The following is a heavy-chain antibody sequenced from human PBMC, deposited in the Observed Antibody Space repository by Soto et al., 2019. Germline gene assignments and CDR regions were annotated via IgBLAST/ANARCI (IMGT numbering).Heavy chain of an antibody. D-gene: IGHD4-17*01. V-gene: IGHV3-66*01. CDR3: ARDLRPELGDYVQSWFDP. CDR2: IYSGGST. J-gene: IGHJ5*02. CDR1: GFTVSSNY. Sequence: EVQLVESGGGLVQPGGSLRLSCAASGFTVSSNYMSWVRQAPGKGLEWVSVIYSGGSTYYADSVKGRFTISRDNSKNPRYLQMNSLRAEDTAVYYCARDLRPELGDYVQSWFDPWGQGTLVTVSS.